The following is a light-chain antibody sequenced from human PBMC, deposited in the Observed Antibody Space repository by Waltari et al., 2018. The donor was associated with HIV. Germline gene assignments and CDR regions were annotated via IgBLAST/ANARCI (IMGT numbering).Light chain of an antibody. V-gene: IGLV2-8*01. CDR2: EVS. Sequence: QSALTQPPSASGSPGETVTLSCTGTSNHIRLYNYVSWFQQHPGKVPKLVMFEVSQRPSGVPDRFSGSKSGYTASLTVSGLQPDDEADYFCSSFAGNDFFVFGGGTRLTVL. CDR3: SSFAGNDFFV. J-gene: IGLJ2*01. CDR1: SNHIRLYNY.